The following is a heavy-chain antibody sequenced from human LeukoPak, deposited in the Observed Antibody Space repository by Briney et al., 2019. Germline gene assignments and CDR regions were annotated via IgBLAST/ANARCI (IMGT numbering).Heavy chain of an antibody. CDR3: ARDFSITIDAFDI. V-gene: IGHV1-69*13. Sequence: SVKVSCKASGYTFTSYGISWVRQAPGQGLEWMGGIIPIFGTANYAQKFQGRVTITADESTSTAYMELSSLRSEDTAVYYCARDFSITIDAFDIWGQGTMVTVSS. CDR2: IIPIFGTA. D-gene: IGHD3-10*01. J-gene: IGHJ3*02. CDR1: GYTFTSYG.